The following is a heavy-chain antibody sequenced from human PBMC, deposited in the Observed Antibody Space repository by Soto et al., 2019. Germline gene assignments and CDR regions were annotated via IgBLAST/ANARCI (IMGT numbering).Heavy chain of an antibody. CDR2: INHSGST. Sequence: SETLSLTCAVYGGSFSGYYWSWIRQPPGKGLEWIGEINHSGSTNYNPSLKSRVTISVDTSKNQFSLKLSSVTAADTAVYYCARGTARPGSWFDPWGQGTLVTVSS. CDR3: ARGTARPGSWFDP. D-gene: IGHD6-6*01. CDR1: GGSFSGYY. J-gene: IGHJ5*02. V-gene: IGHV4-34*01.